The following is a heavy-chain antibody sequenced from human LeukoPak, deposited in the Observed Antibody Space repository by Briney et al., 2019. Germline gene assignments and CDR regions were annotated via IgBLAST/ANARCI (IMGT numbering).Heavy chain of an antibody. CDR2: IYSGGST. CDR3: ARESGSYNLYYFDY. V-gene: IGHV3-53*01. Sequence: GSLRLSCAASGFTVSSNYMSWVRQAPGKGLEWVSVIYSGGSTYYADSVKGRFTISRDNSKNTLYLQMNSLRAEDTAVYYCARESGSYNLYYFDYWGQGTLVTVSS. J-gene: IGHJ4*02. D-gene: IGHD1-26*01. CDR1: GFTVSSNY.